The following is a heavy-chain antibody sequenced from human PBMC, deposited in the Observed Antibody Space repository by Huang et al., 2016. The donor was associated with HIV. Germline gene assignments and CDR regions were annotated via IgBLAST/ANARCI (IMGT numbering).Heavy chain of an antibody. Sequence: EVQLLESGGGLVQPGGSLRLSCAASGFTFNSYAMSWVRQAPGKGLEWVSTISGSCLTTYYADSGKGRFTISRDNSKNTLYLQINSLRAEDTAVYYCAKDSDYNWHHCDYWGQGNLVSVSS. CDR2: ISGSCLTT. CDR3: AKDSDYNWHHCDY. V-gene: IGHV3-23*01. CDR1: GFTFNSYA. J-gene: IGHJ4*02. D-gene: IGHD1-1*01.